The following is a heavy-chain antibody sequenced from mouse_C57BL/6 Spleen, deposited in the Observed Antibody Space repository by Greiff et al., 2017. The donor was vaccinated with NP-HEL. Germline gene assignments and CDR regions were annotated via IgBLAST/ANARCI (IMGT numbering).Heavy chain of an antibody. CDR2: IYPGSGNT. Sequence: QVQLKQSGPELVKPGASVKISCKASGYSFTSYYIHWVKQRPGQGLEWIGWIYPGSGNTKYNEKFKGKATLTADTSSSTAYMQLSSLTSEDSAVYYCVLGRDYAMDYWGQGTSVTVSS. D-gene: IGHD4-1*01. V-gene: IGHV1-66*01. J-gene: IGHJ4*01. CDR3: VLGRDYAMDY. CDR1: GYSFTSYY.